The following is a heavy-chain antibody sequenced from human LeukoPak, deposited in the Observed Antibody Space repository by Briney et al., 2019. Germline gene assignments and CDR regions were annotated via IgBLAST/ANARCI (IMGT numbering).Heavy chain of an antibody. J-gene: IGHJ3*02. V-gene: IGHV3-7*03. CDR1: GFDFSNYW. D-gene: IGHD6-13*01. Sequence: GGSLRLSCAASGFDFSNYWMYWVRQAPGKGLEWVANIKQDGSEKYYVDSVRGRFTISRDNAKNSLPLQMNSLRAEDTAVYYCARGAGANDAFDIWGQGTMVTVSS. CDR3: ARGAGANDAFDI. CDR2: IKQDGSEK.